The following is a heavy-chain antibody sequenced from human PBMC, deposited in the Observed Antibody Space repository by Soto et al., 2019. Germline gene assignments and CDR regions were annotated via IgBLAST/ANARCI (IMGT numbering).Heavy chain of an antibody. CDR3: AKGDGFILAV. Sequence: EVQVLATGGGLIQPGWGLGLSCAGSGFAVNSNYMSWVRQAPGEGLQWVSITSTGGTTYYADSVKGRFTVSRDNSKNTLYLQMNSLRAEDTAVYYCAKGDGFILAVWGQGTTVSVSS. CDR1: GFAVNSNY. J-gene: IGHJ6*02. V-gene: IGHV3-53*02. CDR2: TSTGGTT. D-gene: IGHD1-26*01.